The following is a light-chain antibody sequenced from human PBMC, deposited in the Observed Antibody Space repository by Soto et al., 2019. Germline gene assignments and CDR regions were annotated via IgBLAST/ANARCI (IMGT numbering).Light chain of an antibody. CDR3: CSYAGRDTLYV. V-gene: IGLV2-11*01. Sequence: QSVLTQPRSVSGSQGQSVTISCTETSTDVGGYNYVPWYQQHPGKVPKLMLYDVSKRPSGVPDRFSGSKSGNTASLTISGLQAEDEADYYCCSYAGRDTLYVFGSGTKVTVL. CDR2: DVS. J-gene: IGLJ1*01. CDR1: STDVGGYNY.